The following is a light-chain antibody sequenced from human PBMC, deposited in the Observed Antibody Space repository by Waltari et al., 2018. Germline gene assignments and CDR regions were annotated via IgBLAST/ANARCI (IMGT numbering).Light chain of an antibody. V-gene: IGKV1-8*01. Sequence: AIRITQSPSSLSASTGDRVTITCRASQGISSYLAWYQQKPGKAPNLLIYAASTLQSGVPSRFSCSASGTDITLTISCLQSEDFATYYCQQYYSYLTFGQGTKLEIK. CDR2: AAS. J-gene: IGKJ2*01. CDR3: QQYYSYLT. CDR1: QGISSY.